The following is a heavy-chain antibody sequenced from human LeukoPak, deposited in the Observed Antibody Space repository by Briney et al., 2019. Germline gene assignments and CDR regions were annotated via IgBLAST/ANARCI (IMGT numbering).Heavy chain of an antibody. CDR2: IIPIFGTA. CDR1: GGTFSSYA. Sequence: GASVKVSCKASGGTFSSYAISWVRQAPGQGLEWMGGIIPIFGTANYAQKFQGRVTITTDESTSTAYMELSSVRSEDTAVYYCAMQAAARRGDYFDYWGQGTLVTVSS. V-gene: IGHV1-69*05. CDR3: AMQAAARRGDYFDY. J-gene: IGHJ4*02. D-gene: IGHD6-13*01.